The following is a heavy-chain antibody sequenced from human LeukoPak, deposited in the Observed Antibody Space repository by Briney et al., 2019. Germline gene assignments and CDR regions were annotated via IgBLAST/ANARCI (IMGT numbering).Heavy chain of an antibody. V-gene: IGHV3-30*18. CDR3: AKDPPKYNWNGVWYDNWFDP. J-gene: IGHJ5*02. D-gene: IGHD1-20*01. CDR1: GLTFSSEG. CDR2: IYYDGSNK. Sequence: GGSLSLSCAPSGLTFSSEGMHWVGQAPGKGLEGVAGIYYDGSNKYYADSVNRRLTISREKSKNPLYLQMHSPRAEDTAVYYCAKDPPKYNWNGVWYDNWFDPWGGGSLVSVCS.